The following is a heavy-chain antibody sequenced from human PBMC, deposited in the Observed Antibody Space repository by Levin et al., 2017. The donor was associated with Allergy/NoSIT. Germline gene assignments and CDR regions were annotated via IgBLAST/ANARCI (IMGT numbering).Heavy chain of an antibody. CDR3: AKDVVFGTSSWALDF. J-gene: IGHJ4*02. V-gene: IGHV3-30*18. CDR2: ISYDGSDT. D-gene: IGHD2-2*01. CDR1: GFSFRSFG. Sequence: GESLKITCAASGFSFRSFGMHWARQSPGKGLEWLAVISYDGSDTYYADSVKGRFTISRDNSKNTLYLQMNSLRGEDAAVYYCAKDVVFGTSSWALDFWGQGILVTVSS.